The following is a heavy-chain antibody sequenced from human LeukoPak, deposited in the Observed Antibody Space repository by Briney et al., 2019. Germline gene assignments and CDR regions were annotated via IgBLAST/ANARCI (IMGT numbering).Heavy chain of an antibody. D-gene: IGHD3-3*01. CDR3: ARDESGPAY. CDR2: IKEDGSEK. V-gene: IGHV3-7*01. Sequence: GGSLRLSCAASGFTFSNYWMTWVRQAPGKGLEWVANIKEDGSEKYYVDSVKGRFAISRDNAKNSLFLQMNSLRAEDTALYYCARDESGPAYWGQGTLVTVSS. CDR1: GFTFSNYW. J-gene: IGHJ4*02.